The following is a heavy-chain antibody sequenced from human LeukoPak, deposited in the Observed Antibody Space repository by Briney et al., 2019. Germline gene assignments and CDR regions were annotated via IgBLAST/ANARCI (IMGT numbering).Heavy chain of an antibody. CDR3: AKYGSGSYLGVRTYYFDY. Sequence: KPSETLSLTCTVSGGSISSGDYYWSWLRQPPGKGLEWIGYIYYSGSTYYNPSLKRRVTISVDTSKNQFSLKLSSVTAADTAVYYCAKYGSGSYLGVRTYYFDYWGQGTLVTVSS. V-gene: IGHV4-30-4*01. D-gene: IGHD3-10*01. CDR1: GGSISSGDYY. CDR2: IYYSGST. J-gene: IGHJ4*02.